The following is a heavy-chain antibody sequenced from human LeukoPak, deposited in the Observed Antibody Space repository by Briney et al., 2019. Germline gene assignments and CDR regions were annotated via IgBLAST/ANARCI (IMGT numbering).Heavy chain of an antibody. Sequence: SETLSLTCTVSGGSISSSSYYWGWIRQPPGKGLEWIGSIYYSGSTYYNPSLKSRVTISVDTSKNQFSLKLGSVTAADTAVYYCARLNYDSSGYYFYGMYYFDYWGQGTLVTVSS. D-gene: IGHD3-22*01. CDR1: GGSISSSSYY. J-gene: IGHJ4*02. CDR2: IYYSGST. V-gene: IGHV4-39*01. CDR3: ARLNYDSSGYYFYGMYYFDY.